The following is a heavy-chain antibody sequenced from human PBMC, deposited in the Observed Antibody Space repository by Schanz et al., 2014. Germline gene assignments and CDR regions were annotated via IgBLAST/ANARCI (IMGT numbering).Heavy chain of an antibody. J-gene: IGHJ5*01. CDR2: ISAYNGHT. CDR3: ARDRRRYCSATSCLHDNWIDP. V-gene: IGHV1-18*04. D-gene: IGHD2-2*01. Sequence: QVQLVQSGTQVKKPGASVKVSCKASGYTFSFTSYNVHWVRQAPGQGLEWMGWISAYNGHTDYAQKLQGRVTLTTDTSTTTAYMELRSLRSDNTAVYFCARDRRRYCSATSCLHDNWIDPWGQGTLVIVSS. CDR1: GYTFSFTSYN.